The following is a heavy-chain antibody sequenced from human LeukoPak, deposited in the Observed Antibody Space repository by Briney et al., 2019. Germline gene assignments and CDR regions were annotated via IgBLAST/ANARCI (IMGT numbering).Heavy chain of an antibody. CDR2: IIPIFGTA. D-gene: IGHD5-18*01. CDR3: ARGVVGQLWDTYFDY. J-gene: IGHJ4*02. Sequence: SVEVSCKASGGTFSSYAISWVRQAPGQGPEWMGGIIPIFGTANYAQKFQGRVTITADESTSTAYMELSSLRSEDTAVYYCARGVVGQLWDTYFDYWGQGTLVTVSS. CDR1: GGTFSSYA. V-gene: IGHV1-69*13.